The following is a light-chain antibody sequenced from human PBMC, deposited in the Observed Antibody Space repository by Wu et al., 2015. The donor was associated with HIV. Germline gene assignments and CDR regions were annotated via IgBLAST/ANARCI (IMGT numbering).Light chain of an antibody. CDR3: QQYNNWPRT. V-gene: IGKV3-15*01. J-gene: IGKJ1*01. CDR1: QSVNSK. Sequence: EIVMTQSPATLSVSPGERATLSCRASQSVNSKLAWYQQKPGQAPRLLIYGASTRATDIPARFSGSGSGTEFTLTISSMQSEDFAVYYCQQYNNWPRTFGQGTKVEIK. CDR2: GAS.